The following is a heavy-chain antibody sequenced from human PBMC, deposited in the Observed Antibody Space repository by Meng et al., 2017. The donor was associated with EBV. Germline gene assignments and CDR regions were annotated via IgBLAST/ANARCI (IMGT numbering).Heavy chain of an antibody. D-gene: IGHD2-2*01. CDR3: AKSSSSTPGVVDS. CDR1: GASVSGGTFH. Sequence: HVHLQESGPGLVKPSETLSLTCTVAGASVSGGTFHWSWIRQSPAKELQWIGYIYDGGTTIYNPSLKSRVTIFLDTSRNQFSLGLRSVTTADTAVYYCAKSSSSTPGVVDSWGQGTLVTVSS. V-gene: IGHV4-61*01. J-gene: IGHJ4*02. CDR2: IYDGGTT.